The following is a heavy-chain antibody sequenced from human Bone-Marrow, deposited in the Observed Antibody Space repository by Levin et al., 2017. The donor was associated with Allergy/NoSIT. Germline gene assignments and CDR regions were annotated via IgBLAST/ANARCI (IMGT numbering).Heavy chain of an antibody. CDR2: IYPGDSDI. CDR3: ATSRTPRTQYYHMDV. D-gene: IGHD1-1*01. J-gene: IGHJ6*03. Sequence: GESLKISCRGSGYTFTYYWLGWVRQQPGEGLEWMGIIYPGDSDIRYTPAFQGRVTISADKSIDTAYLQWSSLRASDTAIYYCATSRTPRTQYYHMDVWGRGTTVTVSS. V-gene: IGHV5-51*01. CDR1: GYTFTYYW.